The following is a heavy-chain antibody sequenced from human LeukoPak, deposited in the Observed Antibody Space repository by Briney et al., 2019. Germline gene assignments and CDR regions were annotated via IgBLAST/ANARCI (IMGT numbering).Heavy chain of an antibody. CDR1: GFTFSSYE. CDR2: ISSSGTTI. D-gene: IGHD4-17*01. Sequence: PGGSLRLSCAVSGFTFSSYEMNWVRQAPGKGLEWVSYISSSGTTIYYAESVKGRFTISRDNAKNSLYLQMNSLRAEDTAVYYCARDRVSSGYGDYFDYWGQGTLVTVSS. J-gene: IGHJ4*02. V-gene: IGHV3-48*03. CDR3: ARDRVSSGYGDYFDY.